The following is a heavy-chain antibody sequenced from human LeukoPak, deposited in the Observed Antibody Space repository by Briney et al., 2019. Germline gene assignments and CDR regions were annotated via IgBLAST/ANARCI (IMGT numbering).Heavy chain of an antibody. CDR1: GGTFSSYA. CDR2: IIPIFGTA. V-gene: IGHV1-69*06. J-gene: IGHJ6*03. D-gene: IGHD3-3*01. CDR3: AGDFWSGYYTRYYYYMDV. Sequence: SVKVSCKASGGTFSSYAISWVRQAPGQGLEWMGGIIPIFGTANYAQKFQGRVTITADKSTSTAYMELSSLRSEDTAVYYCAGDFWSGYYTRYYYYMDVWGKGTTVTVSS.